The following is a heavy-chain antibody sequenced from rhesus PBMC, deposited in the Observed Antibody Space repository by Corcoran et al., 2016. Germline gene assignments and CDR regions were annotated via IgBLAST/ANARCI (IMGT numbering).Heavy chain of an antibody. V-gene: IGHV4S9*01. J-gene: IGHJ4*01. CDR2: IYGNTART. CDR1: GGSISGTYY. D-gene: IGHD3-3*01. CDR3: ARDHNFWGGYYTAGFNY. Sequence: QVQLQESGPGLVKPSETLSLTCAVSGGSISGTYYWNWIRQPPGKDPEWIGNIYGNTARTNYDPSLKSRVTISKDTSKNQFLLDLSSVTAADTAVYYCARDHNFWGGYYTAGFNYWGQGVLVTVAS.